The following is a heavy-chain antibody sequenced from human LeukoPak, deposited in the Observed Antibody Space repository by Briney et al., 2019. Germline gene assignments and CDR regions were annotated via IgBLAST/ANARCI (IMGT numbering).Heavy chain of an antibody. CDR2: INHSGST. V-gene: IGHV4-34*01. D-gene: IGHD3-22*01. CDR1: GGSFSGYY. CDR3: ARAVQNYYDSSGYYYYYYGMDV. J-gene: IGHJ6*02. Sequence: PSETLSLTCAVYGGSFSGYYWSWIRQPPGKGLEWIGEINHSGSTNYNPSLKSRVTISVDRSKNQFSLKLSSVTAADTAVYYCARAVQNYYDSSGYYYYYYGMDVWGQGTTVTVSS.